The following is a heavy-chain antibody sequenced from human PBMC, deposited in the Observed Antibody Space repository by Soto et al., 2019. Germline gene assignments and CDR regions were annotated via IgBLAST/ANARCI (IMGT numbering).Heavy chain of an antibody. V-gene: IGHV4-59*01. Sequence: SEALSLTCTVSGGSISSYYWSWIRQPPGKGLEWIGYIYYSGSTNYAPSLKSRVTISVDTSKNQFSLKLSSVTAADTDVYYCGRGIRGSGYVVYYYYGMDVWGQGTKVTV. CDR3: GRGIRGSGYVVYYYYGMDV. J-gene: IGHJ6*02. CDR2: IYYSGST. D-gene: IGHD5-12*01. CDR1: GGSISSYY.